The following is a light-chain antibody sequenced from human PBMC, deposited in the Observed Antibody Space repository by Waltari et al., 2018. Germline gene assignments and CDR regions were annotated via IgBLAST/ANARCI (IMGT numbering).Light chain of an antibody. CDR2: EVS. CDR1: SSDVGGYKY. J-gene: IGLJ1*01. Sequence: QSALTQPASVSGSPGQSITISCTGSSSDVGGYKYVSWYQQYPGKVPKLMIYEVSNRPSGVSNRFSASKSGNTASLTSYGLQAEDEADYYCSSYTSTSTPYVFGTGTKVTVL. CDR3: SSYTSTSTPYV. V-gene: IGLV2-14*01.